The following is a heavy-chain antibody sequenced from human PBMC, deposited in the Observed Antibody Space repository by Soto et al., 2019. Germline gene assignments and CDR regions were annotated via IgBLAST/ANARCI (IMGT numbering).Heavy chain of an antibody. V-gene: IGHV5-10-1*01. D-gene: IGHD3-22*01. J-gene: IGHJ6*02. CDR2: IDPSDSYT. CDR1: GYSFTSYW. CDR3: ARVIQIQTYYYGMDV. Sequence: PGESLKISCKGSGYSFTSYWISWVRQMPGKGLEWMGRIDPSDSYTNYSPSFQGHVTISADKSISTAYLQWSSLKASDTAMYYCARVIQIQTYYYGMDVWGQGTTVTVSS.